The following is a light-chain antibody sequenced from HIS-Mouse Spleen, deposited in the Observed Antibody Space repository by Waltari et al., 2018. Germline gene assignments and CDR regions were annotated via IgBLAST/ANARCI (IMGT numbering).Light chain of an antibody. CDR3: YSTDSSGNHRV. CDR1: ALPKKY. Sequence: SYELTQPPSVSVSPGQTARITCSGDALPKKYAYWYQQKSGQAPVLVIYEDSKRPSGIPERCSGSRSGKMATLTISGAQLEDEADYYCYSTDSSGNHRVFGGGTKLTVL. V-gene: IGLV3-10*01. J-gene: IGLJ2*01. CDR2: EDS.